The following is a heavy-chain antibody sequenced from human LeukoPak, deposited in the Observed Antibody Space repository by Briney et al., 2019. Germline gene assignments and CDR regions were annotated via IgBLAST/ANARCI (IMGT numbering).Heavy chain of an antibody. Sequence: SETLSLTCTVSGDSISSYYWSWLRRPPGKGLEWLGYIYYSGSTNYNPSLKSRVTISVDTSKNQFSLKLSSVTAADTAVYYCASSRDRMYSSGWHLGAFDIWGQGTLVTVSS. CDR2: IYYSGST. CDR1: GDSISSYY. D-gene: IGHD6-19*01. J-gene: IGHJ3*02. V-gene: IGHV4-59*08. CDR3: ASSRDRMYSSGWHLGAFDI.